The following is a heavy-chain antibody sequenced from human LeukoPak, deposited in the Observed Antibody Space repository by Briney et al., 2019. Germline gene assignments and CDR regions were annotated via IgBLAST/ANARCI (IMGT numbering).Heavy chain of an antibody. CDR2: INHSGRT. D-gene: IGHD1-1*01. CDR1: NGSFSAYS. V-gene: IGHV4-34*01. Sequence: PSETLSLTCAVFNGSFSAYSWNWIRQPRGKGLEWIGEINHSGRTNSNPSLKSRVTISVDTSKNQFSLKLIPVTAADTAVYYCARGIRNNWNYWFDPWGQGTLVTVSS. J-gene: IGHJ5*02. CDR3: ARGIRNNWNYWFDP.